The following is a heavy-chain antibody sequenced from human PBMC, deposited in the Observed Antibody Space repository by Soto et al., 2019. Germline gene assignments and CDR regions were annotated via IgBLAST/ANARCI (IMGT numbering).Heavy chain of an antibody. CDR1: SGSIIGYY. CDR2: ISQSGNT. J-gene: IGHJ4*02. D-gene: IGHD6-6*01. CDR3: ARAPKVSGSSQTRPDF. V-gene: IGHV4-34*01. Sequence: SETVSLTCSIYSGSIIGYYWSWIRQRPGKGLEWIGEISQSGNTNYSPSLKSRVSISIDTSKKQFSLNLASVSAADTAVYYCARAPKVSGSSQTRPDFWGQGTLVTVSS.